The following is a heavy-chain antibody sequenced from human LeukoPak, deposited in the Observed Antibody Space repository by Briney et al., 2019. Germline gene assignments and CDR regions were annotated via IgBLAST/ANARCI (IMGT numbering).Heavy chain of an antibody. D-gene: IGHD2-2*01. CDR3: ATPHQDIVVVPAAHLV. CDR2: INPSGGST. J-gene: IGHJ4*02. V-gene: IGHV1-46*01. Sequence: ASVKVSCKASGYTFTSYYMHWVRQAPGQGLEWMGIINPSGGSTSYAQKFQGRVTMTRDTSTSTVYMELGSLRSEDTAVYYCATPHQDIVVVPAAHLVWGQGTLVTVSS. CDR1: GYTFTSYY.